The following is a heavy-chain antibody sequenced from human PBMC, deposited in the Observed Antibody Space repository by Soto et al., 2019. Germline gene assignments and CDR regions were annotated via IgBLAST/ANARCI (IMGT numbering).Heavy chain of an antibody. Sequence: QVQLVEFGGGVVQTGTSLRVSCVVSVFTFRSYVIHWVRQAPGKGLAWVALTSYDGSDKYYDDSVRGRFTISRDNSRNTVDLQMDSLRLEDTALYYCARWGTTGGLDVWGQGTLVSVS. CDR2: TSYDGSDK. D-gene: IGHD3-16*01. V-gene: IGHV3-30*19. J-gene: IGHJ1*01. CDR3: ARWGTTGGLDV. CDR1: VFTFRSYV.